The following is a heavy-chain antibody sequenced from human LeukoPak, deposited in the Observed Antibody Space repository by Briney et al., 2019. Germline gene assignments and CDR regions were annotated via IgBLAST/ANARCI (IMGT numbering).Heavy chain of an antibody. CDR2: IYTSGST. Sequence: SETLSLTCTVSGGSISSGSYYWSWIRQPAGKGLEWIGRIYTSGSTNYNPSLKSRVTISVDTSKNQFSLKLSSVTAADTAVYYCARDLGYYYDSSGRDGDWGQGTLVTVSS. V-gene: IGHV4-61*02. D-gene: IGHD3-22*01. CDR3: ARDLGYYYDSSGRDGD. J-gene: IGHJ4*02. CDR1: GGSISSGSYY.